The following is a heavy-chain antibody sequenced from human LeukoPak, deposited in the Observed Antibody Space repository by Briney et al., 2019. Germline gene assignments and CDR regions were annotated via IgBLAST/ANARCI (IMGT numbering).Heavy chain of an antibody. J-gene: IGHJ3*02. D-gene: IGHD2-15*01. Sequence: GGSLRLSYATSGFIFYSYAMHWVRQAPGKGLEWVAVISHDETNKYYADSVKGRFTISRDNSKNTLYLQLNSLRAEDTAVYYCARDRVCSGGSCYFSAFDIWGQGTMVTVSS. V-gene: IGHV3-30*04. CDR3: ARDRVCSGGSCYFSAFDI. CDR2: ISHDETNK. CDR1: GFIFYSYA.